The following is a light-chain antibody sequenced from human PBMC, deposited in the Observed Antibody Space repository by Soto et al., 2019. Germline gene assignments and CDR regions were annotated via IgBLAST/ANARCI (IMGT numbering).Light chain of an antibody. Sequence: QSVLTQPASLSGSPGQSITISCTGTSSDVGSYNLVSWYQQHPGKGPKLVIYEVSKRPSGVSNRFSGSKSGNTASLTISGLQAEDEADYYCCSFTSRATYVFGTGTKVTVL. CDR3: CSFTSRATYV. J-gene: IGLJ1*01. CDR2: EVS. V-gene: IGLV2-23*02. CDR1: SSDVGSYNL.